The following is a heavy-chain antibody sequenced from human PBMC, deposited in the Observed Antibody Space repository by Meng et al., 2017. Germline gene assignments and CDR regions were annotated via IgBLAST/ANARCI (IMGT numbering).Heavy chain of an antibody. V-gene: IGHV2-70*20. Sequence: SGPTLVKPTQTLTLTCTFSWFSLSTSGMCVSWVRQPPGKALEWLALIDWDDDKYYSTSLKTRLTISKDTSKNQVVLTMTNMDPVDTATYYCARILSYYYDSSGIEYYFDYWGQGTLVTVSS. J-gene: IGHJ4*02. CDR1: WFSLSTSGMC. CDR2: IDWDDDK. CDR3: ARILSYYYDSSGIEYYFDY. D-gene: IGHD3-22*01.